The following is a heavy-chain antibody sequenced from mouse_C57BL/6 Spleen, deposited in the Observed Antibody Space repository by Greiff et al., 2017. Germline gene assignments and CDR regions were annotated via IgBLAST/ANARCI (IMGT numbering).Heavy chain of an antibody. D-gene: IGHD3-2*02. CDR3: ARKAYYYAMDY. CDR2: IDPSDSYT. CDR1: GYTFTSYW. V-gene: IGHV1-69*01. Sequence: VQLQQPGAELVMPGASVKLSCKASGYTFTSYWMHWVKQRPGQGLEWIGEIDPSDSYTNYNQKFKGKSTLTVNKSSSTAYMQLSSLTSEDTAVYYSARKAYYYAMDYWGQGTSVTVAS. J-gene: IGHJ4*01.